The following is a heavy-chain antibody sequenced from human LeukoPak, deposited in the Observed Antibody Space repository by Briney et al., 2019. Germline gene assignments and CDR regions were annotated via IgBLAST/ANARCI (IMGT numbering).Heavy chain of an antibody. CDR3: ARVTPITMIEGGGAFDI. Sequence: GGSLRLSCAASGFTFSSYEMNWVRQAPGKGLEWVSYISSSGSTIYYADSVKGRFTISRDNSKNTLYLQMNSLRAEDTAVYYCARVTPITMIEGGGAFDIWGQGTMVTVSS. V-gene: IGHV3-48*03. D-gene: IGHD3-22*01. CDR2: ISSSGSTI. CDR1: GFTFSSYE. J-gene: IGHJ3*02.